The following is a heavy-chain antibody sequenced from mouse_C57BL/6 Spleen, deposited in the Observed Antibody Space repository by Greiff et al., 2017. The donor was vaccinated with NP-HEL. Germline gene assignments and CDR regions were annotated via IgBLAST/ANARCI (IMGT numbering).Heavy chain of an antibody. CDR3: ARKGYYGSHYYAMDY. D-gene: IGHD1-1*01. CDR1: GFSLTSYG. V-gene: IGHV2-2*01. Sequence: QVQLQQSGPGLVQPSQSLSITCTVSGFSLTSYGVHWVRQSPGTGLEWLGVIWRGGSTDYNAAFISRLSISKDNSKSQVFVKMNSLQADDTAIYYCARKGYYGSHYYAMDYWGQGTSVTVSS. CDR2: IWRGGST. J-gene: IGHJ4*01.